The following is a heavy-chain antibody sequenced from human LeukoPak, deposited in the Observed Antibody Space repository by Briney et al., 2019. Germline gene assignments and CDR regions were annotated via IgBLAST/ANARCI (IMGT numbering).Heavy chain of an antibody. CDR1: GFTFRTYW. J-gene: IGHJ6*02. CDR2: IKQDGSET. D-gene: IGHD2-15*01. CDR3: ERDIIVVVVDGTYYYAMDV. Sequence: GGSLRLSCAASGFTFRTYWMSWVRQAPGKGLEWVANIKQDGSETYYVDSVKGRFTISRDNAKNSLYLQMNSLRAEDTGVYYCERDIIVVVVDGTYYYAMDVWGQGTTVTVSS. V-gene: IGHV3-7*03.